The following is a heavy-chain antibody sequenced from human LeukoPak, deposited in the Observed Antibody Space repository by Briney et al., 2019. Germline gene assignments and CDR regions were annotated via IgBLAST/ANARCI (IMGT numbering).Heavy chain of an antibody. V-gene: IGHV4-59*05. CDR1: GSSISNYY. CDR3: ARRAYSAAYWKHFDY. J-gene: IGHJ4*02. D-gene: IGHD1-1*01. CDR2: IYYHENT. Sequence: PSETLSLTCTASGSSISNYYWSWIRQPPGKGLEWIGSIYYHENTYYNSSLKSRVTISVDTSKNQFSLKLNSVTAADTAVYFCARRAYSAAYWKHFDYWGQGTLVTVSS.